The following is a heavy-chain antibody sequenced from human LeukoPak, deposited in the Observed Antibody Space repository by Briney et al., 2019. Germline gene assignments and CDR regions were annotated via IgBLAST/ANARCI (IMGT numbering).Heavy chain of an antibody. J-gene: IGHJ4*02. D-gene: IGHD3-10*01. CDR3: ADAYGY. CDR1: GFTFSSYW. Sequence: PGGSLRLSCAASGFTFSSYWISWVRQAPGKGLEWVANIKQDGSEKYYVDSVKGRFTISRDNAKNSLYLQMNSLRAEETAVYYCADAYGYWGQGTLVTVSS. CDR2: IKQDGSEK. V-gene: IGHV3-7*01.